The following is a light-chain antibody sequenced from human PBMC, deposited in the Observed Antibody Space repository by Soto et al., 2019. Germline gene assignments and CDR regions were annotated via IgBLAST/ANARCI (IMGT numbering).Light chain of an antibody. CDR3: QSYDSSLSGYV. CDR1: SSNIGAGYD. V-gene: IGLV1-40*01. Sequence: QSVLTQPPSVSGAPGQRVTISCTGSSSNIGAGYDVHWYQQLPGTAPKLLIYGTSNRPSGVPDRFSGSKSGTSASLAITGLQSEDEGDYYCQSYDSSLSGYVCGTGTKLTAL. J-gene: IGLJ1*01. CDR2: GTS.